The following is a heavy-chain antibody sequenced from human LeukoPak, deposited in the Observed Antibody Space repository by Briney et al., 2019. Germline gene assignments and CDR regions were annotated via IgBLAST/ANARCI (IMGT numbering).Heavy chain of an antibody. CDR3: AKDFLSARPKQWYFDY. D-gene: IGHD2/OR15-2a*01. CDR2: ISGSGGST. J-gene: IGHJ4*02. V-gene: IGHV3-23*01. Sequence: QPGGSLRLSCAASGFTFSSYAMSWVRQAPGKGLEWVSAISGSGGSTYYADSVKGRFTISRDNSKNTLYLQMNSLRAEDTAVYYCAKDFLSARPKQWYFDYWGQGTLVTVSS. CDR1: GFTFSSYA.